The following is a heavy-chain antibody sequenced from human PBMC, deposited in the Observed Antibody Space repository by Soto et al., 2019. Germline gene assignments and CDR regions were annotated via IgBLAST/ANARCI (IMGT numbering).Heavy chain of an antibody. CDR1: GGSISSYY. CDR2: IYYSGST. CDR3: ARTYSNYDWYFDY. J-gene: IGHJ4*02. V-gene: IGHV4-59*08. D-gene: IGHD4-4*01. Sequence: SETLSLTCTVSGGSISSYYWSWIRQPPGKGLEWIGYIYYSGSTNYNPSLKSRVTISVDTSKNQFSLKLSSVTAADTAVYYCARTYSNYDWYFDYWGQGTLVTV.